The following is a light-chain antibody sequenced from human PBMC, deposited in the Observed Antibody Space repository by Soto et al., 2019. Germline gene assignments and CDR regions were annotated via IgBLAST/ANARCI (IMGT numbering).Light chain of an antibody. CDR3: GSWDSSMSAYV. J-gene: IGLJ1*01. V-gene: IGLV1-51*01. Sequence: QSVLTQPPSLSAAPGQKVTISCSGSSSNIGGNSVSWYQQLPGTAPKLLIYDDNKRPSGIPDRFSGSKSGTSATLGITGFQNGDEADYYCGSWDSSMSAYVFGPGTKVTVL. CDR2: DDN. CDR1: SSNIGGNS.